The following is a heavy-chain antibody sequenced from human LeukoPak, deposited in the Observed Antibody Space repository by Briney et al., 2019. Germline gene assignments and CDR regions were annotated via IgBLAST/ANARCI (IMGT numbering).Heavy chain of an antibody. CDR3: ARVALGGSYYHFDY. Sequence: GGSLRPSCAASGFTFSSYGMHWVRQAPGKGLEWVAVISYDGSNKYYADSVKGRFTISRDNSKNTLYLQMNSLRAEDTAVYYCARVALGGSYYHFDYWGQGTLVTVSS. CDR2: ISYDGSNK. D-gene: IGHD1-26*01. CDR1: GFTFSSYG. V-gene: IGHV3-30*03. J-gene: IGHJ4*02.